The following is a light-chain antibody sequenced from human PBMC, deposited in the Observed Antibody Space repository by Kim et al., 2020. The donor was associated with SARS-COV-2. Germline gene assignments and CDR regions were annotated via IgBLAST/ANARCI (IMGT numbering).Light chain of an antibody. V-gene: IGLV1-44*01. Sequence: GQRVTISCSGSNSNIGSNTVNGYQQVPGTAPKLLIYLNSQRPSGVPDRFSGSKSGTSASLAISGLQSEDEADYYCATWDDSPDGPVFGGGTQLTVL. CDR3: ATWDDSPDGPV. CDR2: LNS. J-gene: IGLJ2*01. CDR1: NSNIGSNT.